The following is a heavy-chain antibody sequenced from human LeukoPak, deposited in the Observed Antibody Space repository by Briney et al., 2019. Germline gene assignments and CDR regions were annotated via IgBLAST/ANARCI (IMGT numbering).Heavy chain of an antibody. D-gene: IGHD3-3*01. CDR3: AKDKVSLWRGAFDI. J-gene: IGHJ3*02. CDR2: ISWNSGSI. V-gene: IGHV3-9*01. CDR1: AFTLSNYI. Sequence: GGSLRLSCAASAFTLSNYIMHWIRQAPGKGLEWVSGISWNSGSIGYADSVKGRFTISRDNAKNSLYLQMNSLRAEDTALYYCAKDKVSLWRGAFDIWGQGTMVTVSS.